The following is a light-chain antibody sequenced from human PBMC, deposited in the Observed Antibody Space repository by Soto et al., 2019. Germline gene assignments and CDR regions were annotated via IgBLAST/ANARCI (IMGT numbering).Light chain of an antibody. CDR3: QQYYSTPPLYT. J-gene: IGKJ2*01. CDR2: WAS. V-gene: IGKV4-1*01. CDR1: QSVLYRSNSKNC. Sequence: DIVMTQSPDSLAVSLGERATINCKSSQSVLYRSNSKNCLGWYQQKPGQPPKLLIYWASTRESGVPDRFSGSGSGTDFTLTISSLQAEDVAVYYCQQYYSTPPLYTFGQGTKLEIK.